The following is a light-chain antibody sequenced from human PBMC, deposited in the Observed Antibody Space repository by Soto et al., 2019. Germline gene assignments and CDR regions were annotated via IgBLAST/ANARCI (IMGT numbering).Light chain of an antibody. CDR1: SSDVGSYNY. Sequence: QLVLTQPASVSGSPGQSITISCTGSSSDVGSYNYVSWYQQHPGKAPKLMIYEVTNRPSGVSNRFSGSKSGDTASLTISGLQAADEADYYCISYTSISTLVFGGGIQLTVL. CDR2: EVT. CDR3: ISYTSISTLV. V-gene: IGLV2-14*01. J-gene: IGLJ2*01.